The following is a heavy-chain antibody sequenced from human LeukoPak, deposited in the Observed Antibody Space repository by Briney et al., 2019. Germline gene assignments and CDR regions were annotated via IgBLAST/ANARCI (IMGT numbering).Heavy chain of an antibody. V-gene: IGHV1-3*01. CDR1: GYTFTSYA. CDR3: ATVFTGGFGESALFFDY. D-gene: IGHD3-10*01. Sequence: ASVKVSCKASGYTFTSYAMHWVRQAPGQRLEWMGWVNPGNGNTQYSQKFQGRVTMTEDTSTDTAYMELSSLRSEDTAVYYCATVFTGGFGESALFFDYWGQGTLVTVSS. CDR2: VNPGNGNT. J-gene: IGHJ4*02.